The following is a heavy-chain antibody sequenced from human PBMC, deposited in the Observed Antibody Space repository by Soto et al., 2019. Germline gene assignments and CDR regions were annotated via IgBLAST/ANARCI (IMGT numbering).Heavy chain of an antibody. CDR1: GFSISNHW. J-gene: IGHJ3*01. D-gene: IGHD1-26*01. CDR3: SRGWDFGV. V-gene: IGHV3-7*04. CDR2: IKADGTEE. Sequence: EVQLVESGGDLVQPGGSLRLSCAASGFSISNHWMTWVRQAPGKGPEWVANIKADGTEEKYVESVKGRVTISRDNAKNSLYLQMNSVRAEDTAMYYCSRGWDFGVWGQGTMVVVSS.